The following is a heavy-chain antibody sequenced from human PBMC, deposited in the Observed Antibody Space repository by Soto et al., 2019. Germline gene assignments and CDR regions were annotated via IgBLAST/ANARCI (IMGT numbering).Heavy chain of an antibody. CDR3: ARVWSRYYDSSGPGGYFDY. D-gene: IGHD3-22*01. V-gene: IGHV1-8*01. J-gene: IGHJ4*02. CDR2: MNPNSGNT. Sequence: ASVKVSCKASGYTFTSYDINWVRQATGQGLEWMGWMNPNSGNTGYAQKFQGRVTMTRNTSISTAYMELSSLRSEDTAVYYCARVWSRYYDSSGPGGYFDYWGQGTLVTVSS. CDR1: GYTFTSYD.